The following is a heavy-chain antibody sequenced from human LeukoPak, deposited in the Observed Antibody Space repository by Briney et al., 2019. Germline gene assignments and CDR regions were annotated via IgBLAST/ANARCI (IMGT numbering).Heavy chain of an antibody. V-gene: IGHV4-39*07. D-gene: IGHD3-10*01. Sequence: SETLSLTCTVSGGSISSSSYYWGWIRQPPGKGLEWIGSIYYSGSTYYNPSLKSRVTISVDTSKNQFSLKVSSVTAADTAVYYCARSRTSMVPYYYMDVWGKGTTVTISS. CDR3: ARSRTSMVPYYYMDV. CDR1: GGSISSSSYY. J-gene: IGHJ6*03. CDR2: IYYSGST.